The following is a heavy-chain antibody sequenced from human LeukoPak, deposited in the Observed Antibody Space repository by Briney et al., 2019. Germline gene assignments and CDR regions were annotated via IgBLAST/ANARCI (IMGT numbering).Heavy chain of an antibody. CDR1: GFTFDDYA. CDR2: ISCDSGSI. V-gene: IGHV3-9*03. J-gene: IGHJ5*02. CDR3: AKARSGSLSS. D-gene: IGHD6-13*01. Sequence: GGSLRLSCAASGFTFDDYAMHWVRQAPGKGLEWVSGISCDSGSIGYADSVKGRFTISRDNAKNSLYLQMNSLRAEDMALYYCAKARSGSLSSWGQGTLVTVSS.